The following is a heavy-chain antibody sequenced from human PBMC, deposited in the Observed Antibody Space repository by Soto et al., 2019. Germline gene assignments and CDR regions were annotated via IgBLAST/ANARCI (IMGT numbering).Heavy chain of an antibody. V-gene: IGHV4-34*01. D-gene: IGHD2-21*01. CDR1: GGYFHDDS. CDR3: ARGLPTVYLMRRYYAFDI. CDR2: IKRSGNT. J-gene: IGHJ3*02. Sequence: QVQLQQWGAGLLKPSETLSLTCGVYGGYFHDDSWSWICQSPGKGLVWIGEIKRSGNTYYNPSLGSRASTSIDLFKNQFSLSLTSVTAADTAVYYCARGLPTVYLMRRYYAFDIWSQGTMVTVSS.